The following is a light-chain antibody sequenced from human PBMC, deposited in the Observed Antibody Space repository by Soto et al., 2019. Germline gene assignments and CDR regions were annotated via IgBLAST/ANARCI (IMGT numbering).Light chain of an antibody. V-gene: IGLV2-14*01. J-gene: IGLJ3*02. CDR2: DVS. Sequence: QSALTQPASVSGSPGQSITISCTGTSSDVGGYNYVSWYQQHPGKAPKLMIYDVSNRPSGVSNRFSGSKSGNTASLTISGLQAEDEAVYYCSSYTSSSTLWVFGGGTKLTVL. CDR3: SSYTSSSTLWV. CDR1: SSDVGGYNY.